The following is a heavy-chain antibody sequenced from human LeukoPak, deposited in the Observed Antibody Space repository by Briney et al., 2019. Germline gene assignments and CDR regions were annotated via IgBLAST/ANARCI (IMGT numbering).Heavy chain of an antibody. Sequence: GASLKVSCKASGYTFTSYGISWVRQAPGQGLQLMGWISAYNGNTNYAQKLQGRVTMTTDTSTSTAYMELRSLRSDDTAVYYFFFFKQKTAYDILTGYYDLNWFDPWGQGTLVTVSS. CDR3: FFFKQKTAYDILTGYYDLNWFDP. CDR2: ISAYNGNT. CDR1: GYTFTSYG. D-gene: IGHD3-9*01. V-gene: IGHV1-18*04. J-gene: IGHJ5*02.